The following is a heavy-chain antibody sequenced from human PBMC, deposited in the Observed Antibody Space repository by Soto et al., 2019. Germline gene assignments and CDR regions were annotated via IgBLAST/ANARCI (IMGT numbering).Heavy chain of an antibody. V-gene: IGHV2-70*12. CDR2: IDWDDDK. J-gene: IGHJ6*02. CDR1: GFSLTTPGMC. D-gene: IGHD3-10*01. Sequence: SGPTLVNPRQTLTLTCTFSGFSLTTPGMCVSWIRQPPGKALEWLAVIDWDDDKYYSTSLKTRLSISMDTSKSQVVLEMTNVAPVDTATYYCAHIRGAGAYYYYHMDVWGQGTTVTVSS. CDR3: AHIRGAGAYYYYHMDV.